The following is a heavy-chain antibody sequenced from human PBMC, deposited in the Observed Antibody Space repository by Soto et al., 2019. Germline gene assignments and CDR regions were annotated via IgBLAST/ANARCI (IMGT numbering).Heavy chain of an antibody. CDR2: INHSGST. V-gene: IGHV4-34*01. CDR1: GGCFSGYY. Sequence: PSETLSLTCAVYGGCFSGYYWSWIRQPPGKGLEWIGEINHSGSTNYNPSPKSRVTISVDTSKNQFSLKLSSVTAADTAVYYCARGMIGDCTNGVCPTYINWFDPWGQGTLVTVSS. J-gene: IGHJ5*02. D-gene: IGHD2-8*01. CDR3: ARGMIGDCTNGVCPTYINWFDP.